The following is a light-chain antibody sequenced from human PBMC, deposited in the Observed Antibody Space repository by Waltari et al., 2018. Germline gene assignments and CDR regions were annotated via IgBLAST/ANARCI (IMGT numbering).Light chain of an antibody. J-gene: IGKJ1*01. CDR3: QHYVNLPVT. CDR2: AAS. Sequence: EIVLTQSPGTLSLSPGERATLSCRASQSVSRALAWYQQKPGQHPRLLIYAASTRATGVPDRFSGSGSGTDFSLTISRLDPEDFAVYYCQHYVNLPVTFGQGTKVEI. CDR1: QSVSRA. V-gene: IGKV3-20*01.